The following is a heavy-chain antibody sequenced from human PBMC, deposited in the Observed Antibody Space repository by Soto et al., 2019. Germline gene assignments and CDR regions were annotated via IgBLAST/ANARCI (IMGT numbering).Heavy chain of an antibody. Sequence: EVQLVETGGGLIQPGGSLRLSCAASGFTVSSNYMSWVRQAPGKGLERVSVICSGGSTYYADSVKGRFTISRDNSKTTLYLQMKSLRDQDTAVYYCASTFGVVIRPVDYCYDGMDVWGQGTTVTVSS. CDR2: ICSGGST. J-gene: IGHJ6*02. D-gene: IGHD3-3*01. CDR3: ASTFGVVIRPVDYCYDGMDV. CDR1: GFTVSSNY. V-gene: IGHV3-53*02.